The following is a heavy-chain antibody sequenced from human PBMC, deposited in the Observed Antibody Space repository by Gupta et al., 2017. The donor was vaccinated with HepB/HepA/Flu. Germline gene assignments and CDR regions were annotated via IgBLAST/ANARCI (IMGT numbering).Heavy chain of an antibody. CDR2: IYYSGST. CDR3: ARDHGGGGYYYGMDV. V-gene: IGHV4-59*01. Sequence: QVQLQESGPGLVKPSETLSLTCTVSGGSLSSYYWSWIRQPPGKGLEWIGYIYYSGSTNYNPSLKSRVTISVDTSKNQFSLKLSSVTAADTAVYYCARDHGGGGYYYGMDVWGQGTTVTASS. CDR1: GGSLSSYY. J-gene: IGHJ6*02. D-gene: IGHD4-23*01.